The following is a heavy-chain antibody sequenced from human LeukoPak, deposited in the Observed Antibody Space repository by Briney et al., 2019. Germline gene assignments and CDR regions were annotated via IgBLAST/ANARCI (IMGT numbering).Heavy chain of an antibody. Sequence: SETLSLTCTVSGGSISSYYWSWIRQPAGKGLEWIGRIYTSGSTNYNPSLKSRVTMSVDTSKNQFSLKLSSVTAADTAVYYCARGVAAGEYYYYYYYMDVWGKGATVTISS. V-gene: IGHV4-4*07. CDR3: ARGVAAGEYYYYYYYMDV. D-gene: IGHD6-13*01. J-gene: IGHJ6*03. CDR1: GGSISSYY. CDR2: IYTSGST.